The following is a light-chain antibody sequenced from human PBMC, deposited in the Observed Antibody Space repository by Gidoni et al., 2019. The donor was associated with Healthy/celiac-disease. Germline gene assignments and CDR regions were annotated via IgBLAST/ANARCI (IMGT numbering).Light chain of an antibody. J-gene: IGKJ2*01. V-gene: IGKV3-11*01. Sequence: EIVLTQSPATLSLSPGERATLSCRASQSVSSYLAWYQQKPGQAPRLLIYDASTRATGLPARFSGSGSGTDFTLTISSLEPEDFAVYYCQQRSNWPPNTFGQGTKLEIK. CDR2: DAS. CDR3: QQRSNWPPNT. CDR1: QSVSSY.